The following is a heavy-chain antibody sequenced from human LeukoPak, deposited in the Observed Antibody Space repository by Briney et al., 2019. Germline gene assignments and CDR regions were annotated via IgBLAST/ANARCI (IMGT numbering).Heavy chain of an antibody. Sequence: KPGGSLRLSCAASGFTFSDYCMSWIRQAPGKGLEWVSYISSSGSTIYYADSVKGRFTISRDNAKNSLYLQMNSLRAEDTAVYYCARNIPSSWSWGWFDPWGQGTLVTVSS. CDR3: ARNIPSSWSWGWFDP. CDR2: ISSSGSTI. D-gene: IGHD6-13*01. J-gene: IGHJ5*02. V-gene: IGHV3-11*01. CDR1: GFTFSDYC.